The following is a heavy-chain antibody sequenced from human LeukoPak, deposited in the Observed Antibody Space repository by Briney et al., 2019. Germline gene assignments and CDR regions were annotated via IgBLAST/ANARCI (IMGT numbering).Heavy chain of an antibody. CDR3: TRTKDGYFQN. CDR2: TYYRYKWYN. CDR1: GYSVSINSAA. Sequence: SQTLSLTFAISGYSVSINSAAWDWVRQSPWRGLEWLGSTYYRYKWYNDYAVSVKSRLTINPDTSMNQFSLQLNSVTPDDTAVYYCTRTKDGYFQNWGQGTLVSVSS. V-gene: IGHV6-1*01. J-gene: IGHJ1*01.